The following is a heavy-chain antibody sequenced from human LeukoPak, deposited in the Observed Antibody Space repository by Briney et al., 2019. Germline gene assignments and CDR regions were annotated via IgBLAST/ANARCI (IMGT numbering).Heavy chain of an antibody. V-gene: IGHV3-30*04. D-gene: IGHD4-23*01. CDR3: AKEADGGNWGADYYYYYMDV. CDR2: ISYDGSNK. J-gene: IGHJ6*03. CDR1: GFTFSSYA. Sequence: GGSLRLSCAASGFTFSSYAMHWVRQAPGKGLEWVAVISYDGSNKYYADSVKGRFTISRDNSKNTLYLQMNSLRAEDTAVYYCAKEADGGNWGADYYYYYMDVWGKGTTVTISS.